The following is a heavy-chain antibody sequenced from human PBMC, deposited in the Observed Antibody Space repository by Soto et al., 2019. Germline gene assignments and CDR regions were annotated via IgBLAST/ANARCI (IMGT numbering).Heavy chain of an antibody. CDR1: GFTFSGSW. V-gene: IGHV3-74*01. CDR3: ARGIFGSGTANDY. Sequence: EVQLVESRGGLVQPGGSLRLSCAASGFTFSGSWMHWVRQAPGKGLVWVSRISGDGSGTSYADFVKGRFTISRDDAKNTLFLQMNGLRAEDTAVYYCARGIFGSGTANDYWGQGTLVTVSS. CDR2: ISGDGSGT. J-gene: IGHJ4*02. D-gene: IGHD3-10*01.